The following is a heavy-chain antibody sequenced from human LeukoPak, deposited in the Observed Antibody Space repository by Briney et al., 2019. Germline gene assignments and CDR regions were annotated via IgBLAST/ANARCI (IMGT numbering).Heavy chain of an antibody. D-gene: IGHD7-27*01. CDR2: TYYSGTT. CDR3: ARSLLGRSDY. V-gene: IGHV4-59*01. CDR1: GXSISDYY. J-gene: IGHJ4*02. Sequence: SETLSLTCAVSGXSISDYYWSWFRQPPGKGLEWIGYTYYSGTTNYNPSLKSRVTISPDTSKNQFSLKLSSVTAADTAVYYCARSLLGRSDYWGRGTLVTVSS.